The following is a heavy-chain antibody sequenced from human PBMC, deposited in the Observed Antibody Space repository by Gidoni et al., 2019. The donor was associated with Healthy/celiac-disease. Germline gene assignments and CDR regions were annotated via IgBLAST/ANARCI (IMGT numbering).Heavy chain of an antibody. D-gene: IGHD3-22*01. CDR1: GGSLRSYY. Sequence: QVQLQESGPGLVKPSATLSLTCTVSGGSLRSYYWSWIRQPPGKGLEWIGYIYYSGSTNYNPSLKSRVTISVDTSKNQFSLKLSSVTAADTAVDYCARDQYYYDSSGYGAFDIWGQGTMVTVSS. J-gene: IGHJ3*02. V-gene: IGHV4-59*01. CDR3: ARDQYYYDSSGYGAFDI. CDR2: IYYSGST.